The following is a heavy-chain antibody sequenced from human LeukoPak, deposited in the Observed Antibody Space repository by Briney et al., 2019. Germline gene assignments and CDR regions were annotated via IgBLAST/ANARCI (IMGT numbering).Heavy chain of an antibody. V-gene: IGHV4-59*01. CDR3: ARDNNSHLYSYFSMDV. CDR2: IYYSGST. Sequence: SETLSLTCNVSGGSISSYYWSWIRQPPGKGLEWIGYIYYSGSTKYNPSLKSRVTISVDSSKNQFSLNLKSVTAADTAVYYCARDNNSHLYSYFSMDVWGKGTTVTVSS. D-gene: IGHD3-16*01. CDR1: GGSISSYY. J-gene: IGHJ6*03.